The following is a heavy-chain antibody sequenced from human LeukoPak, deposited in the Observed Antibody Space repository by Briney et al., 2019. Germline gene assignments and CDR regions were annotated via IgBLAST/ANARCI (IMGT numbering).Heavy chain of an antibody. CDR1: GFTFSSYG. V-gene: IGHV3-33*06. CDR2: IWYDGSNK. J-gene: IGHJ4*02. Sequence: GGSLRLSCAASGFTFSSYGMHWVRQAPGKGLEWVAVIWYDGSNKYYADSVKGRFTISRDNSKNTLYLQMNSLRAEDTAVYYCAKVADIVLMVYTLGYFDYWGQGTLVTVSS. D-gene: IGHD2-8*01. CDR3: AKVADIVLMVYTLGYFDY.